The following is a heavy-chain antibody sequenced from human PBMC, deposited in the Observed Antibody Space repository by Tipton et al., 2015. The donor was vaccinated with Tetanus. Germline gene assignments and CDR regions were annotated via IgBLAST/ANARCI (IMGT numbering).Heavy chain of an antibody. D-gene: IGHD4-17*01. CDR1: GSTFSYYG. Sequence: SLRLSCAASGSTFSYYGMHWVRQAPGKGLEWVAVIWYDGSNKYYADSVKGHFTISRDNSRNTLYLEMNSLRVEDTAVYYCARVPYGDHGPFVYWGEGSLVPVSS. V-gene: IGHV3-33*01. CDR2: IWYDGSNK. J-gene: IGHJ4*02. CDR3: ARVPYGDHGPFVY.